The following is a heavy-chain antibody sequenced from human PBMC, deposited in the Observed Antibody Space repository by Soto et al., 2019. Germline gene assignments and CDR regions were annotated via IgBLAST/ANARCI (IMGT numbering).Heavy chain of an antibody. CDR2: IYYSGST. CDR3: ARDGYGDYQFDY. J-gene: IGHJ4*02. D-gene: IGHD4-17*01. Sequence: PSETLSLTCTVSGGSISSGDYYWSWIRQPPGKGLEWIGYIYYSGSTYYNPSLKSRVTISVDTSKNQFSLKLSSVTAADTAVYYCARDGYGDYQFDYWGQGTLVTVSS. V-gene: IGHV4-30-4*01. CDR1: GGSISSGDYY.